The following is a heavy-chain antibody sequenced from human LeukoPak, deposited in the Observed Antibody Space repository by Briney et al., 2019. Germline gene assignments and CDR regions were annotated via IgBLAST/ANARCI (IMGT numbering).Heavy chain of an antibody. J-gene: IGHJ5*02. CDR3: ARDRYCSGGSCYSGWFDP. CDR2: ISYDGSNK. Sequence: GRSLRLSCAASGFTFSSYAMHWVRQAPGKGLEWVAVISYDGSNKYYADSVKGRFTISRDNSKNTLYLQMNSLRAEGTAVYYCARDRYCSGGSCYSGWFDPWGQGTLVTVSS. CDR1: GFTFSSYA. D-gene: IGHD2-15*01. V-gene: IGHV3-30-3*01.